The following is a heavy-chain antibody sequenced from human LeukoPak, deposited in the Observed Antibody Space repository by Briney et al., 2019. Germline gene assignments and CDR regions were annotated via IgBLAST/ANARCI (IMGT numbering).Heavy chain of an antibody. J-gene: IGHJ4*02. V-gene: IGHV3-21*01. Sequence: GGSLRLSCAASGFTFSNYSMNWVRQAPGKGLGWVSSISSGSIYIYCADSVKGRFTISRDNAKNSLYLQMNSLRAEDTAVYYCARDRIAVADTAAYWGQGTLVTVSS. CDR3: ARDRIAVADTAAY. D-gene: IGHD6-19*01. CDR1: GFTFSNYS. CDR2: ISSGSIYI.